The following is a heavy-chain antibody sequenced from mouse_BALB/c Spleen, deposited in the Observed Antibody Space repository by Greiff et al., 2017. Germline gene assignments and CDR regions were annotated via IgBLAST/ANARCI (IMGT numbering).Heavy chain of an antibody. CDR3: ARRGYGSSFYAMDY. D-gene: IGHD1-1*01. V-gene: IGHV5-17*02. CDR1: GFTFSSFG. Sequence: EVKLMESGGGLVQPGGSRKLSCAASGFTFSSFGMHWVRQAPEKGLEWVAYISSGSSTIYYADTVKGRFTISRDNPKNTLFLQMTSLRSEDTAMYYCARRGYGSSFYAMDYWGQGTSVTVSS. CDR2: ISSGSSTI. J-gene: IGHJ4*01.